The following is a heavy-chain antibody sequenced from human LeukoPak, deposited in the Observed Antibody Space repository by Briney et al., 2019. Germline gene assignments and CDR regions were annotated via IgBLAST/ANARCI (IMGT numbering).Heavy chain of an antibody. CDR3: ARDLRPDYYGSGSLDY. Sequence: SVKVSCKAAGGTFSSYAISWVRQAPGQGLEWMGGIIPIFGTANYAQKFQGRVTITADESTSTAYMELSSLRSEDTAVYYCARDLRPDYYGSGSLDYWGQGTLVTVSS. CDR1: GGTFSSYA. V-gene: IGHV1-69*13. J-gene: IGHJ4*02. D-gene: IGHD3-10*01. CDR2: IIPIFGTA.